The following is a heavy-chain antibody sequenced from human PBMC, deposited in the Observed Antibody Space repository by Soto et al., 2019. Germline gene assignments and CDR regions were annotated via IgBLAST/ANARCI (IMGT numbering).Heavy chain of an antibody. CDR3: AKDTHNSFDYQAPFDY. Sequence: PGGSLRLSCAASGFTFGDYAMHWVRQVPGKGLEWVSGITWNSAIIEFADSVKGRITISRDNAKNSVSLRLSSLRPEDTALYFCAKDTHNSFDYQAPFDYWGQGIMVTVSS. CDR1: GFTFGDYA. V-gene: IGHV3-9*01. D-gene: IGHD3-16*01. J-gene: IGHJ4*02. CDR2: ITWNSAII.